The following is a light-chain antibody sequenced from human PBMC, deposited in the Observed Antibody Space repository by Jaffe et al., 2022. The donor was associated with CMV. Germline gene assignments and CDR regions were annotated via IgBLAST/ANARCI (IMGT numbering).Light chain of an antibody. V-gene: IGKV3-15*01. CDR1: QSVNNK. Sequence: EVVMTQSPGTLSVSPGGRATLSCRASQSVNNKLAWYQQKPGQAPRLLIYEASTRATGIPARFSGSGSGTEFTLTISSLQSEDSAVYYCHHYDTWPPETFGQGTKVEVK. J-gene: IGKJ1*01. CDR3: HHYDTWPPET. CDR2: EAS.